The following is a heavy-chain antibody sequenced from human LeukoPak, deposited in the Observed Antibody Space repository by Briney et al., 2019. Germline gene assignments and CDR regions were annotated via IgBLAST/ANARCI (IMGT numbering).Heavy chain of an antibody. Sequence: PSETLSLTCTVSGGSITSYYWSWIRQPAGKGLEWIGRIYSSGSTNHNPSLKSRVTMSIDTSKNQFSPTLSSVTAADTAVYYCARGLRSLDYWGQGTLVTVSS. D-gene: IGHD5-12*01. CDR3: ARGLRSLDY. CDR1: GGSITSYY. V-gene: IGHV4-4*07. CDR2: IYSSGST. J-gene: IGHJ4*02.